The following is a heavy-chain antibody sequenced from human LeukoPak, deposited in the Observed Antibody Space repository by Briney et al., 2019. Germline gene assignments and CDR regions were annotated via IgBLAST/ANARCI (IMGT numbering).Heavy chain of an antibody. CDR1: GFSFSSYW. V-gene: IGHV3-7*04. CDR3: ARSLGYCSGGSCYPFDY. CDR2: INQDGSEI. D-gene: IGHD2-15*01. Sequence: GGSLRLSCAASGFSFSSYWMSWVRQAPGKGLEGVANINQDGSEIYYVDSVKGRLTISRDNAKNSLYLQMNSLRAEDTAIYYCARSLGYCSGGSCYPFDYWGQGTLVTVSS. J-gene: IGHJ4*02.